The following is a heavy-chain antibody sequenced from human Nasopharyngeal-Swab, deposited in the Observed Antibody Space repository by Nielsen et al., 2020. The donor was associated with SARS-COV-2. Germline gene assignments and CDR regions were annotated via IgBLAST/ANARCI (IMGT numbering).Heavy chain of an antibody. J-gene: IGHJ4*02. Sequence: GESLKISCAASGFTFSSYAMHWVRQAPGKGLEWVAVIWYDGSNKYYADSVKGRFTISRDNSKNTLYLQMNSLRAEDTAVYYCARDRLEKQLVFDYWGQGTLVTVSS. CDR1: GFTFSSYA. CDR2: IWYDGSNK. CDR3: ARDRLEKQLVFDY. V-gene: IGHV3-33*01. D-gene: IGHD6-13*01.